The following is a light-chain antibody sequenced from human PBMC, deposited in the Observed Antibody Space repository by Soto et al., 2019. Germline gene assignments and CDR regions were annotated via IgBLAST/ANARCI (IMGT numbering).Light chain of an antibody. V-gene: IGKV3-15*01. CDR2: GAS. Sequence: EILMTQSPATLSVSPGERATLSCRASQRVSRNFAWYRQKPGQAPTLLIYGASTRATGIPARFSGSGSGTEFTLTISSLQSEDFAVYYCQQYNNWPYTFGQGTKLEI. CDR3: QQYNNWPYT. CDR1: QRVSRN. J-gene: IGKJ2*01.